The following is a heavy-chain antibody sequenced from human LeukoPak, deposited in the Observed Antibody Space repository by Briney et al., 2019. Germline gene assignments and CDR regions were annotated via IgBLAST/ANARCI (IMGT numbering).Heavy chain of an antibody. CDR1: GFTFSSYG. CDR3: AKDIWFGESAVDY. V-gene: IGHV3-30*18. Sequence: GGSLRLSCAASGFTFSSYGMHWVRQAPGKGLEWVAVISYDGSNKYYADSVKGRFTISRDNSKNTLYLQMNSLRAGDTAVYYCAKDIWFGESAVDYWGQGTLVTVSS. CDR2: ISYDGSNK. J-gene: IGHJ4*02. D-gene: IGHD3-10*01.